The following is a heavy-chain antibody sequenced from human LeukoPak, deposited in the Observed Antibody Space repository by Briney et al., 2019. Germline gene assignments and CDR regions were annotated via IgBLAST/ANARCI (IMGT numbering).Heavy chain of an antibody. D-gene: IGHD3-9*01. CDR2: IRYDGSNK. J-gene: IGHJ4*02. V-gene: IGHV3-30*02. CDR3: AKGGKYDILTGFPRSRLLGDY. CDR1: GFTFSGYG. Sequence: PGGSLRLSCAASGFTFSGYGMHWVRQAPGKGLEWVAFIRYDGSNKHYADYLKGRFTISRDNSKNTLSLQMNSLRAEDTAVYYCAKGGKYDILTGFPRSRLLGDYWGQGTLVTVSS.